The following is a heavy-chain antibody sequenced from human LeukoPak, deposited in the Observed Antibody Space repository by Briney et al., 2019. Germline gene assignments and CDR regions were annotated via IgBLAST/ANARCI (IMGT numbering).Heavy chain of an antibody. CDR1: GFTFSSYA. CDR3: TRERGRGYSYGYSGMDV. Sequence: GGSLRLSCAASGFTFSSYAMHWVRQAPGKGLEWVAVISYDGSNKYYADSVKGRFTISRDNSKNTLYLQMNSLRAEDTAVYYCTRERGRGYSYGYSGMDVWGQGTTVTVSS. CDR2: ISYDGSNK. D-gene: IGHD5-18*01. V-gene: IGHV3-30*14. J-gene: IGHJ6*02.